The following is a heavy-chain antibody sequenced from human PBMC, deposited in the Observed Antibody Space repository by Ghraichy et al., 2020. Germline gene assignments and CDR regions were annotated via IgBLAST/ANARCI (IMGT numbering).Heavy chain of an antibody. D-gene: IGHD3-22*01. J-gene: IGHJ4*02. V-gene: IGHV3-30-3*01. CDR2: ISYDGSNK. Sequence: GSLRLSCAASGFTFSSYAMHWVRQAPGKGLEWVAVISYDGSNKYYADSVKGRFTISRDNSKNTLYLQMNSLRAEDTAVYYCARSGSQWLLALWIDYWGQGTLVTVSS. CDR1: GFTFSSYA. CDR3: ARSGSQWLLALWIDY.